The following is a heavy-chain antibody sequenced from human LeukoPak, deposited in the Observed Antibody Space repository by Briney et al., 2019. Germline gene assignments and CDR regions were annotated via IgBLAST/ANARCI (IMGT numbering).Heavy chain of an antibody. J-gene: IGHJ4*02. V-gene: IGHV3-74*01. Sequence: GESLKISCAASEFTLSGYWMHWVRQAPGKGLVWVSRISPDGSTTNYADSVRGRFTISRDNAKNTLYLQMSSLRADDTAVYYCARASANNYGLFDYWGQGTLVTVS. CDR2: ISPDGSTT. CDR1: EFTLSGYW. D-gene: IGHD5-18*01. CDR3: ARASANNYGLFDY.